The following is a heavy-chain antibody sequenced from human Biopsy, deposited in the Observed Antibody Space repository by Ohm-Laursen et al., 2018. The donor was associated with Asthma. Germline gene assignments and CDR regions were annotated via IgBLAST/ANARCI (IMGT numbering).Heavy chain of an antibody. CDR2: IYHWGNT. J-gene: IGHJ6*02. V-gene: IGHV4-31*03. CDR1: GYSISNGGYY. CDR3: ARDYYDFWNRSVYTYFGMDV. D-gene: IGHD3-3*01. Sequence: TLSLPCSVSGYSISNGGYYWTWVRQRPGKGLEWIGHIYHWGNTKYNPSLKSRLSFSVDTSKNQSSLKRSSVTAADTAIYFCARDYYDFWNRSVYTYFGMDVWGRGTTVVVSS.